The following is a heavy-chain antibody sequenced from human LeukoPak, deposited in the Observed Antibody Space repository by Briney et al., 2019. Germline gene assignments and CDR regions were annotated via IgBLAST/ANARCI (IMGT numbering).Heavy chain of an antibody. D-gene: IGHD2-15*01. CDR2: INPNTGGT. CDR3: AIAGGGSDAFDI. CDR1: GYTFTGYF. Sequence: ASVKVSCKAFGYTFTGYFMNWVPQAPGQGLEWMGRINPNTGGTKYTQNLQGRVTMTRDTSISTAYMELSRLRSDDTALYYCAIAGGGSDAFDIWGHGTMVTVSS. J-gene: IGHJ3*02. V-gene: IGHV1-2*06.